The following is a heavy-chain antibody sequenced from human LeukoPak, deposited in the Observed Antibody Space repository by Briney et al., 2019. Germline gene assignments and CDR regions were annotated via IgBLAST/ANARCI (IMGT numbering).Heavy chain of an antibody. CDR3: ARGQANGYYYPFDY. V-gene: IGHV1-2*02. Sequence: ASVKVSCKASGGTFSSYAISWVRQAPGQGLEWMGWINPNSGGTNYAQKFQGRVTMTRDTSISTAYMELSRLRSDDTAVYYCARGQANGYYYPFDYWGQGTLVTVSS. CDR1: GGTFSSYA. J-gene: IGHJ4*02. CDR2: INPNSGGT. D-gene: IGHD3-22*01.